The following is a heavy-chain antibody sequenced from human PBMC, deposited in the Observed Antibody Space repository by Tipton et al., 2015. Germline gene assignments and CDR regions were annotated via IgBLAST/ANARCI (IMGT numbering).Heavy chain of an antibody. V-gene: IGHV3-23*01. J-gene: IGHJ6*02. D-gene: IGHD3-9*01. CDR2: ISSTGLST. CDR1: EFSFSTYA. CDR3: VTCRPASDWAPSYYDVDV. Sequence: GSLRLSCAASEFSFSTYAMSWVRQAPGKGLEWVSTISSTGLSTYYVDSVEGRFSISRDNSKDMLYLQMDSLRAEDTAVYFCVTCRPASDWAPSYYDVDVWGQGTTVTVSS.